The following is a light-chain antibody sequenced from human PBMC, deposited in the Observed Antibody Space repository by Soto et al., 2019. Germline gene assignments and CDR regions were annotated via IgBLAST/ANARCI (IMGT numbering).Light chain of an antibody. J-gene: IGKJ2*01. CDR3: LQYYNMYT. Sequence: DIVLTQSPDSLAVSLGERATINCRSSQNVLYSSNNKNYLAWYQQKPGQPPKLLFYWASTRESGVPDRFSGSGSGTDFILTISSLQAEDVAVYYCLQYYNMYTFGQGTKLEIK. CDR2: WAS. CDR1: QNVLYSSNNKNY. V-gene: IGKV4-1*01.